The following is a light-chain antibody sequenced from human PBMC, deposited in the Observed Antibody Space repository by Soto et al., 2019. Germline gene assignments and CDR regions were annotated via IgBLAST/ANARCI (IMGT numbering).Light chain of an antibody. CDR3: QQYDDWPLT. CDR2: GAS. CDR1: QSVNSN. J-gene: IGKJ4*01. Sequence: EKVMTQSPAALSVSPGERATLSCRASQSVNSNLAWYQQKPGQAPRLLLYGASTRATGIPARFSGSASGTEFTLTISSLQSEDSAFYYCQQYDDWPLTFGGGTKVDIK. V-gene: IGKV3-15*01.